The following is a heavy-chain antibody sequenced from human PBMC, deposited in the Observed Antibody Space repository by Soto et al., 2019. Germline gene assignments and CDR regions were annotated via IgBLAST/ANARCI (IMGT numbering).Heavy chain of an antibody. J-gene: IGHJ4*02. D-gene: IGHD2-21*02. CDR2: ISYEGSKK. Sequence: QVQLVESGGGVVQPGGSLRLSCAASGFTFSSYGIHWVRQAPGKGLEWVAVISYEGSKKYYADSVKGRFTISRDNSKNTLYLQMNSLRAEDTAVYYCARLVVYCGGDCYSGSDYRGQGTLVTVSS. V-gene: IGHV3-30*03. CDR3: ARLVVYCGGDCYSGSDY. CDR1: GFTFSSYG.